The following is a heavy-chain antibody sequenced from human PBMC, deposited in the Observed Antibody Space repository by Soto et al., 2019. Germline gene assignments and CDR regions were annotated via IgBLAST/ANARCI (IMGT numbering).Heavy chain of an antibody. CDR3: AREGTTVTGYYGMDV. Sequence: WGSLRLSCAASGFTVSGNYMILVRHSPFKGLEWVSVIYSGGSTYYADSVKGRFTISRDNSKNTLYLQTNSLRAEDTAVYYCAREGTTVTGYYGMDVWGQGTTVTVSS. V-gene: IGHV3-53*01. CDR2: IYSGGST. CDR1: GFTVSGNY. J-gene: IGHJ6*02. D-gene: IGHD4-4*01.